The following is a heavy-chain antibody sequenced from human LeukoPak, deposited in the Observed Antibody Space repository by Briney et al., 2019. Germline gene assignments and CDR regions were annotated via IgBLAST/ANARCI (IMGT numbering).Heavy chain of an antibody. Sequence: GGSLRLSCAASGFTFISYHMDWVRQAPGKGLEWLSYISSRSETMHYADSVKGRFTISRDNAKNSLYLQMNSLTAEDTAVYYCVSDGSGYSYGKAEYWGQGTLVTVSS. V-gene: IGHV3-48*04. CDR3: VSDGSGYSYGKAEY. CDR2: ISSRSETM. J-gene: IGHJ4*02. D-gene: IGHD5-18*01. CDR1: GFTFISYH.